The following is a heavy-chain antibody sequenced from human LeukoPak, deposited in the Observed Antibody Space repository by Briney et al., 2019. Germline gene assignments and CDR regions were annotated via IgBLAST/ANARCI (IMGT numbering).Heavy chain of an antibody. J-gene: IGHJ3*02. V-gene: IGHV1-2*02. CDR1: GYTFTSYY. CDR2: INPNSGGT. CDR3: ARDGDYYDRSAFDI. Sequence: ASVKVSCKASGYTFTSYYMHWVRQAPGQGLEWMGWINPNSGGTNYAQKFQGRVTMTRDTSISTAYMELSRLRSDDTAVYYCARDGDYYDRSAFDIWGQGTMVTVSS. D-gene: IGHD3-22*01.